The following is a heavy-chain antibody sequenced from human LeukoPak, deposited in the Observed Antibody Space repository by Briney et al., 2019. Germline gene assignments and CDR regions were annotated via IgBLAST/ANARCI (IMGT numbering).Heavy chain of an antibody. CDR1: GGSFSGYY. Sequence: SETLSLTCAVYGGSFSGYYWSWIRQPPGKWMEWIGEINHSGSTSYNPSLKSRVTISVDTSKNQFSLKLSSVTAADTAVYYCASGPPNNWFDPWGQGTLVTVSS. J-gene: IGHJ5*02. V-gene: IGHV4-34*01. CDR3: ASGPPNNWFDP. CDR2: INHSGST.